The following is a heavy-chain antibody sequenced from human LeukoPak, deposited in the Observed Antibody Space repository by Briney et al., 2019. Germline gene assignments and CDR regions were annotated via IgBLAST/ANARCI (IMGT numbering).Heavy chain of an antibody. CDR2: INHSGST. CDR3: ARAYGSGYFDS. Sequence: PSETLSLTCAVYGGSFSGYYWSWIRQPPGKGLEWIGEINHSGSTNYNPSLKSRVTISVDTSKNQFSLKLSSVTAADTAVYYCARAYGSGYFDSWGQGTLVTVSS. D-gene: IGHD3-10*01. CDR1: GGSFSGYY. V-gene: IGHV4-34*01. J-gene: IGHJ4*02.